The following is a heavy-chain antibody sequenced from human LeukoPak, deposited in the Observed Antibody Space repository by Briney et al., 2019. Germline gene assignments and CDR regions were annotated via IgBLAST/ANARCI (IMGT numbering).Heavy chain of an antibody. J-gene: IGHJ4*02. CDR3: ARQIRRGFYYDSSGFHDFDY. V-gene: IGHV4-39*01. CDR1: GGSISSNTYY. D-gene: IGHD3-22*01. CDR2: ISYSGST. Sequence: PSETLSLTCTVSGGSISSNTYYWGWIRQPPGKGLEWTGSISYSGSTYYNPSLKSRVTISVDTSKNQFSLKLTSVTAADTAVHYCARQIRRGFYYDSSGFHDFDYWGQGALVTVSS.